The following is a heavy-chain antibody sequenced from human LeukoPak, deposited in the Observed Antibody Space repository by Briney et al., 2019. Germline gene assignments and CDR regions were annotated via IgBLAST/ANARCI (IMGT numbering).Heavy chain of an antibody. CDR2: INAGNGIT. D-gene: IGHD6-19*01. Sequence: ASVKVSCKASGYIFTAYAIHWVRQAPRQGLEWVGWINAGNGITKYSQKFQGRVTITRDTSATTVYMELSSLRSEDTALYYCARDFGSSSGYYWFDPWGQGTLVTVSS. V-gene: IGHV1-3*01. CDR1: GYIFTAYA. J-gene: IGHJ5*02. CDR3: ARDFGSSSGYYWFDP.